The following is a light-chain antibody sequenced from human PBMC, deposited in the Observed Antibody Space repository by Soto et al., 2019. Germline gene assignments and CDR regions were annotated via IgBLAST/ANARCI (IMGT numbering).Light chain of an antibody. Sequence: QSALTQPPSASGSPGQSVTISCTGTSSDVGGYNYVSWYQQNPGKVPKLMIYEVNKLPSGVPDRFSCSKSGNTASLTVSGLQAEDEADYYCTSYAGGNNVFGTGTKLTVL. CDR1: SSDVGGYNY. V-gene: IGLV2-8*01. CDR3: TSYAGGNNV. CDR2: EVN. J-gene: IGLJ1*01.